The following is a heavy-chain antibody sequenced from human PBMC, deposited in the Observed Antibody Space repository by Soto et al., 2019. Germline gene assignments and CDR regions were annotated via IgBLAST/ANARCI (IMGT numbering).Heavy chain of an antibody. D-gene: IGHD2-2*01. V-gene: IGHV3-7*05. J-gene: IGHJ6*02. CDR1: GFTFSSYW. CDR3: ARDERVPAAINQGSASGSSSWLGYYYGMDV. CDR2: IKQDGSEK. Sequence: PGGSLRLSCAASGFTFSSYWMSWVRQAPGKGLEWVANIKQDGSEKYYVDSVKGRFTISRDNAKNSLYLQMNSLRAEDTAVYYCARDERVPAAINQGSASGSSSWLGYYYGMDVWGRGTTVTVSS.